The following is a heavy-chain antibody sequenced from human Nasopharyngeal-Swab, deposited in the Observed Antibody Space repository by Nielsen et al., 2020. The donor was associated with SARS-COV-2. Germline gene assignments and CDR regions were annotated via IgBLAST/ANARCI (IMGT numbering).Heavy chain of an antibody. CDR1: GFTFSDHA. CDR3: AKEMFKFGSGVSSDGFDV. D-gene: IGHD3-10*01. V-gene: IGHV3-30*18. CDR2: ISYDKTDQ. J-gene: IGHJ3*01. Sequence: GESLKISCVASGFTFSDHAMHWVRQAPGKGLEWVAVISYDKTDQYYSDSVRGRFTISSDTSKKTVYLQMNSLRPEDTGLYYCAKEMFKFGSGVSSDGFDVWGQGTMVTVSS.